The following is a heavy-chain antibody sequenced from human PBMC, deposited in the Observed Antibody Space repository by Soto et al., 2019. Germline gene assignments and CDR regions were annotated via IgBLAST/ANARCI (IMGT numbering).Heavy chain of an antibody. CDR2: IIPIFGTA. CDR1: VGTFSSYA. D-gene: IGHD1-26*01. CDR3: ARFRRGSYYFDY. Sequence: QVQLVQAGAEVKKPGSSVKVSCKASVGTFSSYAISWVRQAPGQGLEWMGGIIPIFGTANYAQKFQGRVTIPADEYTRTVYMDLSRLRSEDTAVYYCARFRRGSYYFDYWGQGTMVTVSS. V-gene: IGHV1-69*01. J-gene: IGHJ4*02.